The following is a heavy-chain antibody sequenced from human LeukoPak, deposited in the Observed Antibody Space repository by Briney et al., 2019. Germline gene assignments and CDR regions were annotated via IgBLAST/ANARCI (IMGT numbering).Heavy chain of an antibody. CDR2: VHYSGTT. CDR3: ARGGASSKFFDY. V-gene: IGHV4-59*01. Sequence: SETLSLTCTVSGGSIRTDYWSWIRQPPGKGLEWIAFVHYSGTTNYNPSLKSRVTISVDTSKSQFSLKLSSVTAADTAVYYCARGGASSKFFDYWGQGALVTVPS. D-gene: IGHD6-6*01. J-gene: IGHJ4*02. CDR1: GGSIRTDY.